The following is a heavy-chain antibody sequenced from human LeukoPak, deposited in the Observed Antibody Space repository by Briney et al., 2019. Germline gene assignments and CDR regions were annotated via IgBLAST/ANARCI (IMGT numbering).Heavy chain of an antibody. CDR3: AREPVSYFYYSRGYYDRRGYFDY. Sequence: ASVKVSCKASGYTFTSYGISWARQAPGQGLEWMGWISAYNGNTNYAQKLQGRVTMTTDTSTSTAYMELRSLRSDDTAVYYCAREPVSYFYYSRGYYDRRGYFDYWGQGTLVTVSS. D-gene: IGHD3-22*01. J-gene: IGHJ4*02. V-gene: IGHV1-18*01. CDR2: ISAYNGNT. CDR1: GYTFTSYG.